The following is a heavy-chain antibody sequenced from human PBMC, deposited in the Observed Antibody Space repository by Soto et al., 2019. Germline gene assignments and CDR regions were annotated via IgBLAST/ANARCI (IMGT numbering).Heavy chain of an antibody. CDR1: GGSISSGDYY. CDR3: AREEPEGDAFDI. V-gene: IGHV4-30-4*01. D-gene: IGHD1-26*01. Sequence: LSLTCTVSGGSISSGDYYWSWIRQPPGKGLEWIGYIYYSGSTYYNPSLKSRVTISVDTSKNQFSLKLSSVTAADTAVYYCAREEPEGDAFDIWGQGTMVTVSS. CDR2: IYYSGST. J-gene: IGHJ3*02.